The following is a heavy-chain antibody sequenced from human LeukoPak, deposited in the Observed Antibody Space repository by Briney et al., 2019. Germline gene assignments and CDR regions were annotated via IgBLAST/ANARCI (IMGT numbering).Heavy chain of an antibody. CDR1: GFTLSSYE. V-gene: IGHV3-48*03. J-gene: IGHJ4*02. D-gene: IGHD2-15*01. CDR3: ARENLLGYCSGGSCYSHFDY. Sequence: GGSLRLSCAASGFTLSSYEMNWVRQAPGKGLEWVSYISSSGDTIYYADSVKGRFTISRDNAKKSLYLQMNSLSAEDTAVYYCARENLLGYCSGGSCYSHFDYWGQGTLVTVSS. CDR2: ISSSGDTI.